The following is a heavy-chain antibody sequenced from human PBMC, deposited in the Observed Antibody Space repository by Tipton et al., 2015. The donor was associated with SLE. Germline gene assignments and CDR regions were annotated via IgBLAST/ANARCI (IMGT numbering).Heavy chain of an antibody. V-gene: IGHV4-38-2*02. J-gene: IGHJ4*02. D-gene: IGHD4-17*01. Sequence: LRLSCAVSGYSISGVYYWAWIRQSPGKGLEWIATIYYSGTTYYNPSLKSRVTISVDTSKNQFSLKLRSVTAADTAVYYCARERSDYGDYLFDSWGQGVLVTVSS. CDR1: GYSISGVYY. CDR2: IYYSGTT. CDR3: ARERSDYGDYLFDS.